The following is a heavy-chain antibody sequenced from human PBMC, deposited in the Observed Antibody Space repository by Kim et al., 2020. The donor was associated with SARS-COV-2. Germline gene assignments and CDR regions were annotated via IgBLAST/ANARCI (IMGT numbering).Heavy chain of an antibody. J-gene: IGHJ5*02. D-gene: IGHD2-21*01. Sequence: GRSLRLSCAASGFTFSSYAMHWVRQAPGKGLEWVAVISYDGSNKYYADSVKGRFTISRDNSKNTLYLQMNSLRAEDTAVYYCARDQGVNLDPWGQGTLVTVSS. V-gene: IGHV3-30-3*01. CDR1: GFTFSSYA. CDR3: ARDQGVNLDP. CDR2: ISYDGSNK.